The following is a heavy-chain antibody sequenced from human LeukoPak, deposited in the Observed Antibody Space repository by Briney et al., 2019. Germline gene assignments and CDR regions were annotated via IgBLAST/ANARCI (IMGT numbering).Heavy chain of an antibody. J-gene: IGHJ6*03. CDR1: GGSINNYY. CDR3: TRDWGVGGRPGYMDV. CDR2: IYSSGTT. Sequence: SETLSLTCTVSGGSINNYYWNWIRQPPGKGLEWIGFIYSSGTTNYNPSLKSRLSFSIDTSKNQFSLKLTSMTAADTAVYFCTRDWGVGGRPGYMDVWGKGTTVTVSS. V-gene: IGHV4-59*01. D-gene: IGHD6-6*01.